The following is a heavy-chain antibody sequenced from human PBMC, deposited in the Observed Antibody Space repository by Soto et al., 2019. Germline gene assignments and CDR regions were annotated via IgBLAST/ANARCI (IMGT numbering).Heavy chain of an antibody. V-gene: IGHV3-43*01. Sequence: GGSMRLSCAASGFTFDDYTMHWVRQAPGKGLEWVSLISWDGGSTYYADSVKGRFTISRDNSKNSLYLQMNSLRTEDTALYYCAKDMGAVVVIPLFDYWGQGTLVTVSS. CDR2: ISWDGGST. CDR3: AKDMGAVVVIPLFDY. J-gene: IGHJ4*02. CDR1: GFTFDDYT. D-gene: IGHD3-22*01.